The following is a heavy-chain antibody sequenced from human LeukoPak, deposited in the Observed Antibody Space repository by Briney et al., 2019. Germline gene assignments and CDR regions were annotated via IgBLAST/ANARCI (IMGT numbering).Heavy chain of an antibody. D-gene: IGHD3-3*01. CDR1: GGSISSGSYY. J-gene: IGHJ5*02. CDR3: AREVTIFGVVTRARFDP. V-gene: IGHV4-61*02. Sequence: SQTLSLTCTVSGGSISSGSYYWSWIRQPAGKGLEWIGRIYTSGSTNYNPSLKSRVTISVDTSKHQFSLKLSSVTAADTAVYYCAREVTIFGVVTRARFDPWGQGTLVTVSS. CDR2: IYTSGST.